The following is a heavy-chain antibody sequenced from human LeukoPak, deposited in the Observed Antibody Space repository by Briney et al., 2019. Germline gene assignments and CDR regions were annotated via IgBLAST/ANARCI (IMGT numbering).Heavy chain of an antibody. CDR1: GYTFSDYW. D-gene: IGHD4-23*01. V-gene: IGHV3-7*01. CDR3: ARGRFCDSGNCYLDY. Sequence: PGGSLRLSCAASGYTFSDYWMSWVRQAPGKGLERVANIKPDGRDKYHVDSVKGRFTISRDNAKASLYLLMNSLRAEDTAVHYCARGRFCDSGNCYLDYWGQGTLVTVSS. J-gene: IGHJ4*02. CDR2: IKPDGRDK.